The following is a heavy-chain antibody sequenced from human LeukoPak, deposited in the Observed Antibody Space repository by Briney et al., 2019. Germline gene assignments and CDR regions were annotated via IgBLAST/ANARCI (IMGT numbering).Heavy chain of an antibody. J-gene: IGHJ4*02. D-gene: IGHD2-15*01. CDR3: AKAPVTSCRGAFCYPFDY. CDR2: ISTSSVYR. Sequence: GGSLRLSCEVSGFSFSLHPMTWVRQVPGKGVEWVSSISTSSVYRYYADSVKGRFTISRDNSKNSLYLQMNSLRAEDAAVYYCAKAPVTSCRGAFCYPFDYWGQGTLVTVSS. CDR1: GFSFSLHP. V-gene: IGHV3-21*04.